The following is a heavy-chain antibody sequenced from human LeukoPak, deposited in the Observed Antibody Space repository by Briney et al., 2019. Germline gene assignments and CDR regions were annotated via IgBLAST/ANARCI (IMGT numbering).Heavy chain of an antibody. CDR2: IYYSGST. CDR1: GGSISTYY. J-gene: IGHJ6*03. V-gene: IGHV4-59*01. CDR3: AKTLRDLFSGYYYYYMDV. D-gene: IGHD3-22*01. Sequence: PSETLSLTCTVCGGSISTYYWSWIRQPPGKGPEWIGYIYYSGSTNYNPSLKSRVTISLDTSKNQFSLKLSSVTAADTAVYYCAKTLRDLFSGYYYYYMDVWGKGTTVTVSS.